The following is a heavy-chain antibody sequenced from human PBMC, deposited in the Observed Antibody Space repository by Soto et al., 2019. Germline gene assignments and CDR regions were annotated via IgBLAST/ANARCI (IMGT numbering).Heavy chain of an antibody. CDR3: TRGGS. Sequence: GGSLRLSCAASGFIFSDYSMNWVRQFPGKGLEWIAYIDGGSSAIHYTDSVKGRFTISRDNARNSLYLQMNSLRDEDTAVYYCTRGGSWGRGTQVTVSS. V-gene: IGHV3-48*02. CDR1: GFIFSDYS. CDR2: IDGGSSAI. J-gene: IGHJ4*02.